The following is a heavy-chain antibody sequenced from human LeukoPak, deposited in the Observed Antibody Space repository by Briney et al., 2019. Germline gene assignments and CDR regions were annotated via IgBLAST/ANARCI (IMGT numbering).Heavy chain of an antibody. J-gene: IGHJ4*02. CDR3: ARVVLDYYDSERWDY. D-gene: IGHD3-22*01. CDR2: ISSSSSTI. V-gene: IGHV3-48*04. CDR1: GFTFSSYS. Sequence: GGSLRLSCAASGFTFSSYSMNWVRQAPGKGLEWVSYISSSSSTIYYADSVKGRFTISRDNAKNSLYLQMNSLRAEDTAVYYCARVVLDYYDSERWDYWGQGTLVTVSS.